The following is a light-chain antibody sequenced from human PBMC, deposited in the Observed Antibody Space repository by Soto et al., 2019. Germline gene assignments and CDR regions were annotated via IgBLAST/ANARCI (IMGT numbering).Light chain of an antibody. V-gene: IGLV2-14*01. Sequence: QSVLTQPASVSGSPGQSITISCTGTSSDVGGYRYVSWYQKHPGKAPKLMIYEVNNRPSGVSNRFSGSKSGNTASLTISGLQAEDEADYYCSSYTTTTNLVFGGGTKLTVL. J-gene: IGLJ2*01. CDR2: EVN. CDR3: SSYTTTTNLV. CDR1: SSDVGGYRY.